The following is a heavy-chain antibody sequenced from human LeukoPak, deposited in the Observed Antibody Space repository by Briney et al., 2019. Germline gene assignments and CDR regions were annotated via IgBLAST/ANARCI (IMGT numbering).Heavy chain of an antibody. CDR2: IYPGDSDT. J-gene: IGHJ4*02. CDR3: VAYRSNWNASDF. CDR1: GYTFTTNW. Sequence: GESLKISCKGSGYTFTTNWIGWVRQMPGKGLEWMAIIYPGDSDTRYSPSFQGQVTISADKSISTAYLQWSTLKASDTAMYYCVAYRSNWNASDFWGQGTLVTVSS. V-gene: IGHV5-51*01. D-gene: IGHD6-13*01.